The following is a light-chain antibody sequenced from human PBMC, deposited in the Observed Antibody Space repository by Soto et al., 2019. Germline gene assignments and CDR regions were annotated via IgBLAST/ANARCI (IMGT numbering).Light chain of an antibody. CDR3: PPYDTSPLT. CDR1: QYISSNY. Sequence: EVVLTQSPGTLALSPGERATLSCRASQYISSNYLAWYQQKPGRGPRLLIFGAFNRAPGVPDRFSGSASGTDFALTISGLEPEDFALYYCPPYDTSPLTFGGGTKV. V-gene: IGKV3-20*01. J-gene: IGKJ4*01. CDR2: GAF.